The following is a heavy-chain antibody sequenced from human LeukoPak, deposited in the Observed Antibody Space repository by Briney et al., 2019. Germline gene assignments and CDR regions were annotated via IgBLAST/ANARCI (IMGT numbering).Heavy chain of an antibody. J-gene: IGHJ4*02. CDR2: TYYSGST. CDR1: GGSISSYY. Sequence: SETLSLTCTVSGGSISSYYWSWLRQPPGKGLEWIGYTYYSGSTNYNPSLKSRVTISVDTSKNQFSLKLSSVTAADTAVYYCARDGSGYPLDYWGQGTLVTVSS. D-gene: IGHD3-22*01. V-gene: IGHV4-59*01. CDR3: ARDGSGYPLDY.